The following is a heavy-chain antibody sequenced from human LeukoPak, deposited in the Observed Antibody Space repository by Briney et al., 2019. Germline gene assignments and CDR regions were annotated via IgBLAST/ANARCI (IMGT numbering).Heavy chain of an antibody. CDR1: GFTFSSYS. V-gene: IGHV3-21*01. CDR2: ISSSSSYI. J-gene: IGHJ6*02. CDR3: ARVTVTTFYYYYGMDV. D-gene: IGHD4-17*01. Sequence: GGSLRLSCAASGFTFSSYSMNWVRQAPGKGLEWVSSISSSSSYIYYAGSVKGRFTISRDNAKNSLYLQMNSLRAEDTAVYYCARVTVTTFYYYYGMDVWGQGTTVTVSS.